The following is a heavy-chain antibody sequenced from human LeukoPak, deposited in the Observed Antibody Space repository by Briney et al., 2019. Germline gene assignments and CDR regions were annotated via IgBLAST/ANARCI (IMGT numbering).Heavy chain of an antibody. CDR3: AKLSYEGDY. CDR1: GYTFTNYY. CDR2: INPSGGST. Sequence: GASVKVSCKASGYTFTNYYIHWVRQAPGQGLEWMGIINPSGGSTNYAQKFQGRVTMTRDTSTSTVYMELSSLRSDDTAVYYCAKLSYEGDYRGQGTLVTVSS. J-gene: IGHJ4*02. V-gene: IGHV1-46*01. D-gene: IGHD3-16*01.